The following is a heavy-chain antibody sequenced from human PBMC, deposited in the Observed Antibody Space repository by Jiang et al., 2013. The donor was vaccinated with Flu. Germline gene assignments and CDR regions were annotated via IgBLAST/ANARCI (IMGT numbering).Heavy chain of an antibody. J-gene: IGHJ4*02. D-gene: IGHD3-16*01. CDR2: ISGSGGST. CDR1: GFTFSTMP. Sequence: SCAASGFTFSTMPWTWVRQAPGKGLEWVSAISGSGGSTYYADSVKGRFTTSRDNSKNTLYLQLNSLRAEDTAVYYCAKDHVPGRGGGPRGFDYWGQGALVTVSS. V-gene: IGHV3-23*01. CDR3: AKDHVPGRGGGPRGFDY.